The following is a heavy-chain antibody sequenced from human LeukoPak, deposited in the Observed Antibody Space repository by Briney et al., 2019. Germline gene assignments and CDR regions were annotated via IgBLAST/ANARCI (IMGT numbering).Heavy chain of an antibody. CDR3: TTSSQYYDFWSGYYDAFDI. Sequence: GGSLRLSCAASGFTVRSNYMSWVRQAPGKGLEWVSAISGSGGSTYYADSVKGRFTISRDNSKNTLYLQMNSLKTEDTAVYYCTTSSQYYDFWSGYYDAFDIWGQGTMVTVSS. D-gene: IGHD3-3*01. V-gene: IGHV3-23*01. CDR1: GFTVRSNY. CDR2: ISGSGGST. J-gene: IGHJ3*02.